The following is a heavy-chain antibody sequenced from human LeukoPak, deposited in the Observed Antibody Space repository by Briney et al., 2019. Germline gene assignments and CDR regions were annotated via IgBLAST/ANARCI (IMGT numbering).Heavy chain of an antibody. D-gene: IGHD3-22*01. V-gene: IGHV3-23*01. Sequence: GSLRLSCAASGFTFSSYAMSWVRQAPGKGLEWVSVISRSGGSTCYADSVKGRFTISRDNSKNTLFLQMNSLRADDTAVYYCAKDRQSRGSLGFDYWGQGALVIVSS. CDR1: GFTFSSYA. J-gene: IGHJ4*02. CDR2: ISRSGGST. CDR3: AKDRQSRGSLGFDY.